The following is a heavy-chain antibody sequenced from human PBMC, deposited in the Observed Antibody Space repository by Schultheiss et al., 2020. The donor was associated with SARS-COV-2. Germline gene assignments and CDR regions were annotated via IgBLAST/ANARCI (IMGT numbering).Heavy chain of an antibody. CDR1: GGSISSSNW. D-gene: IGHD4-17*01. J-gene: IGHJ5*02. CDR3: ARDAYGEGFFDP. V-gene: IGHV4-4*02. Sequence: SETLSLTCAVSGGSISSSNWWSWVRQPPGKGLEWIGEIHHSGSTNYNPSLKSRVTISVDTSKNQFSLKLSSVTAADTAVYYCARDAYGEGFFDPWGQGTLVTVSS. CDR2: IHHSGST.